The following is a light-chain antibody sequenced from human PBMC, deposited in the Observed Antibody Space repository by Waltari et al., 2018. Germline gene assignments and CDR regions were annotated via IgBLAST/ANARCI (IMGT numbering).Light chain of an antibody. CDR2: TSD. V-gene: IGLV1-47*01. CDR1: SFNIGSNY. J-gene: IGLJ3*02. Sequence: QSVLTQPPSASGTPGQRVTISCSGSSFNIGSNYVYWYQQLPGTAPKLLIYTSDRRPSGVPGRFSGSKSGTSASLAIGGLRSEDEADYYCAAWDDSLSGRVFGGGTKLTVL. CDR3: AAWDDSLSGRV.